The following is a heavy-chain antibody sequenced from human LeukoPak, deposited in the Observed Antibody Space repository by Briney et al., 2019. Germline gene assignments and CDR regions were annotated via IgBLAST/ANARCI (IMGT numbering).Heavy chain of an antibody. CDR2: TYYRSKWSN. Sequence: PSQTLSLTCAISGDSVSSNSAVWNWIRQSPSRGLEWLGRTYYRSKWSNNYAVSVKSRIIINPDTSENQFSLQLNSMTPEDTAVYYCARGDQAFDYWGQGTLVTVS. V-gene: IGHV6-1*01. J-gene: IGHJ4*02. CDR3: ARGDQAFDY. CDR1: GDSVSSNSAV. D-gene: IGHD2-2*01.